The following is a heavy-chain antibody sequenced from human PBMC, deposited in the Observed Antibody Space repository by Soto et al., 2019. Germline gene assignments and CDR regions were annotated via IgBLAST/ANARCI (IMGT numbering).Heavy chain of an antibody. D-gene: IGHD2-8*01. Sequence: EVQLVQSGGGLAQPGKSLRLSCAASGFTFRKFWMHLVRQVPGKGPVWVSYISSDGTTTDYADSVKGRFTISRDNAKVTMYLQMDSLRAEDTAVYYCAIQDCTNDVCLEAAVTVGGALESWGQGTLVTVSS. CDR3: AIQDCTNDVCLEAAVTVGGALES. CDR2: ISSDGTTT. CDR1: GFTFRKFW. J-gene: IGHJ1*01. V-gene: IGHV3-74*01.